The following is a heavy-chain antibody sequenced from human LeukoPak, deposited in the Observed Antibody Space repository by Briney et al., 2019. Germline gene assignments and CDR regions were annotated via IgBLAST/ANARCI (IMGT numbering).Heavy chain of an antibody. J-gene: IGHJ3*02. Sequence: PSETLSLTCTVSGGSISSSSYYWGWIRQPPGKGLEWIGSIYYSGSTYYNPSLKSRVTISVDTSKNQFSLKLSSVTAADTAVYYCARGLGSSSKPGADAFDIWGQGTMVTVSS. CDR1: GGSISSSSYY. CDR2: IYYSGST. V-gene: IGHV4-39*07. D-gene: IGHD6-6*01. CDR3: ARGLGSSSKPGADAFDI.